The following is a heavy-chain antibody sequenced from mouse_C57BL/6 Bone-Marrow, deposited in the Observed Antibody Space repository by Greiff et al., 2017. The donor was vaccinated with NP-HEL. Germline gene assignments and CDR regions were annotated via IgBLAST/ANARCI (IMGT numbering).Heavy chain of an antibody. CDR2: IYPGSGST. CDR3: ARVRLGRSYWYFDV. CDR1: GYTFTSYW. V-gene: IGHV1-55*01. D-gene: IGHD4-1*01. Sequence: LQQPGAELVKPGASVKMSCKASGYTFTSYWITWVKQRPGQGLEWIGDIYPGSGSTNYNEKFKSKATLTVDTSSSTAYMQLSSLTSEDSAVYYCARVRLGRSYWYFDVWGTGTTVTVSS. J-gene: IGHJ1*03.